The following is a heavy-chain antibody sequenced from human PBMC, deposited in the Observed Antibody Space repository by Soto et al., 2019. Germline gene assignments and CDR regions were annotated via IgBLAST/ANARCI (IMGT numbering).Heavy chain of an antibody. V-gene: IGHV1-3*01. CDR3: ARERRDNSGYYYHY. D-gene: IGHD3-22*01. J-gene: IGHJ4*02. Sequence: ASVKVSCKASGYTFTSYAVHWVRQAPGQRLEWMGWIGAGGGETIYSEKFQGRVSMSRDTSASTIYMELSSLVPEDTSIYYCARERRDNSGYYYHYWGQGTLVTVSS. CDR1: GYTFTSYA. CDR2: IGAGGGET.